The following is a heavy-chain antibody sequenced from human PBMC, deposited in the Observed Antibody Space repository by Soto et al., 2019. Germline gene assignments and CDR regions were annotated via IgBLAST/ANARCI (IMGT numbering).Heavy chain of an antibody. V-gene: IGHV4-31*02. Sequence: PSETLSLTCTVSGGSISSGGYYWSWIRQHPGKGLEWIGYIYYSGSTYYNPSLKSRVTISVDTSKNQFSLKLSSVTAADTAVYYCARTPIGARASPDWFDPWGQGTLVTVSS. J-gene: IGHJ5*02. D-gene: IGHD1-26*01. CDR2: IYYSGST. CDR1: GGSISSGGYY. CDR3: ARTPIGARASPDWFDP.